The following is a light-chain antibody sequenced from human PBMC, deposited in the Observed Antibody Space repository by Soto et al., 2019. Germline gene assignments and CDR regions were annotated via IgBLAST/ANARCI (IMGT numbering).Light chain of an antibody. J-gene: IGLJ1*01. V-gene: IGLV2-14*01. Sequence: QSALTQPASVSGSPGQSITISCTGTSSDVGGYNYVSWYQQHPGKAPKLMIYDVSNRPSGVSNRFSGSKSGNTASLTISGLQAEDEADYYCRSYTSSSTPLCVFGTGTRSPS. CDR3: RSYTSSSTPLCV. CDR2: DVS. CDR1: SSDVGGYNY.